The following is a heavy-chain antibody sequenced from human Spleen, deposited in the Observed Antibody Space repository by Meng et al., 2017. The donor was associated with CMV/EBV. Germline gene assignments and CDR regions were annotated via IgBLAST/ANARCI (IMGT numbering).Heavy chain of an antibody. CDR2: INHSSGDT. D-gene: IGHD2-2*01. J-gene: IGHJ5*02. CDR1: GYTFTGYY. CDR3: ARSYDIVVDNNFFDP. Sequence: SGYTFTGYYIHWLRQAPRSGLEWMGWINHSSGDTKYAQRFQGRVTMTRDTSISTAYMELSRLTSDDTTIYYCARSYDIVVDNNFFDPWGQGSLVTVSS. V-gene: IGHV1-2*02.